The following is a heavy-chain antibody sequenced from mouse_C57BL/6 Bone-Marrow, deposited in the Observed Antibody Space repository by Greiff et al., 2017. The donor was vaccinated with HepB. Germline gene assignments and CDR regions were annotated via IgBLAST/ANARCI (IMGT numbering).Heavy chain of an antibody. J-gene: IGHJ3*01. CDR1: GYTFTSYW. V-gene: IGHV1-69*01. Sequence: VKLQQPGAELVMPGASVKLSCKASGYTFTSYWMHWVKQRPGQGLEWIGEIDPSDSYTNYNQKFKGKSTLTVDKSSSTAYMQRSSLTSEDSAVYYCARWNGSFAYWGQGTLVTVSA. CDR3: ARWNGSFAY. D-gene: IGHD2-2*01. CDR2: IDPSDSYT.